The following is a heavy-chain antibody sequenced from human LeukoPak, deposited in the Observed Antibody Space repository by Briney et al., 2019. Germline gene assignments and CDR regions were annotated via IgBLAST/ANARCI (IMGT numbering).Heavy chain of an antibody. J-gene: IGHJ4*02. Sequence: GGSLRLSCAASGFSFSSYWMYWVRQAPGKGLVWVSHISSDGSNTNYADSVKGRFTISRDNAKNTLYLQMNSLRAEDTAVYYCGRGMVSPYYFDSWGQGTLVTVSS. V-gene: IGHV3-74*01. CDR3: GRGMVSPYYFDS. CDR2: ISSDGSNT. CDR1: GFSFSSYW. D-gene: IGHD2-8*01.